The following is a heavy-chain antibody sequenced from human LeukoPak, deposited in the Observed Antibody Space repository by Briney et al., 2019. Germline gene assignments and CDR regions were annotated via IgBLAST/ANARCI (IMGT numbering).Heavy chain of an antibody. Sequence: GRSLRLSCAASGFTFSSYAMHWVRQAPGKGLEWMAAISYDGSNKYYADSVKGRFTISRDNSKNTLYLQMNSLRAEDTAVYYCARDWEAIYAFDIWGQGTMVTVSS. CDR1: GFTFSSYA. CDR3: ARDWEAIYAFDI. J-gene: IGHJ3*02. CDR2: ISYDGSNK. D-gene: IGHD2-2*02. V-gene: IGHV3-30-3*01.